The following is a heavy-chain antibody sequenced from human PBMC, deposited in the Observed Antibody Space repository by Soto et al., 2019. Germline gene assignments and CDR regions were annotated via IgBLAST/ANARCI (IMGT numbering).Heavy chain of an antibody. CDR3: ARDAGGVVGANDFDY. V-gene: IGHV1-69*13. J-gene: IGHJ4*02. Sequence: ASVKVSCKASGGTFSSYAISWVRQAPGQGLEWMGGIIPIFGTANYAQKFQGRVTITADESTSTAYMELSSLRSEDTAVYYCARDAGGVVGANDFDYWGQGTLVTAPQ. D-gene: IGHD1-26*01. CDR1: GGTFSSYA. CDR2: IIPIFGTA.